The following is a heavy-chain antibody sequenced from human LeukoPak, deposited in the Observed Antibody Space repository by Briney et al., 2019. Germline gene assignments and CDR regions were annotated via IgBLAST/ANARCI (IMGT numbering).Heavy chain of an antibody. V-gene: IGHV1-69*01. CDR3: AGSLYCTNGVCYTDYYYYYYYMDV. J-gene: IGHJ6*03. CDR1: GGTFSSYA. D-gene: IGHD2-8*01. Sequence: ASVKVSCKASGGTFSSYAISWVRQAPGQGLEWMGGIIPIFGTANYAQKFQGRVTITADESTSTAYMELSSLRSEDTAVYYCAGSLYCTNGVCYTDYYYYYYYMDVWGKGTTVTVSS. CDR2: IIPIFGTA.